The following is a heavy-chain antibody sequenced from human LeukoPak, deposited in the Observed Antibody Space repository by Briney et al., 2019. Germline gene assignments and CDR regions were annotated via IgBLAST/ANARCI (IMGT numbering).Heavy chain of an antibody. CDR1: GFTFGTYW. Sequence: GGSLRLSCAASGFTFGTYWMSWVRQAPGKGLEWVANIKEDGSEKYYGDSVKGRFTISRDNAKNSLYLQMNSLRAEDTAVYYCARDSSGYQWGQGTLVTVSS. CDR2: IKEDGSEK. J-gene: IGHJ4*02. D-gene: IGHD3-22*01. V-gene: IGHV3-7*01. CDR3: ARDSSGYQ.